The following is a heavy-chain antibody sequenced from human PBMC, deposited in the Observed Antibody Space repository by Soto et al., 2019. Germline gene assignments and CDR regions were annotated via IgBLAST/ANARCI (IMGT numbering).Heavy chain of an antibody. CDR3: ARHKSSYYYDSSGYYGMDV. V-gene: IGHV5-51*01. Sequence: PGESLKISCKGSGYSFTSYWIGWVRQMPGKGLEWMGIIYPVDSDTRYSPSFQGQVTISADKSISTAYLQWSSLKASDTAIYYCARHKSSYYYDSSGYYGMDVWGQGTTVTVSS. CDR2: IYPVDSDT. CDR1: GYSFTSYW. D-gene: IGHD3-22*01. J-gene: IGHJ6*02.